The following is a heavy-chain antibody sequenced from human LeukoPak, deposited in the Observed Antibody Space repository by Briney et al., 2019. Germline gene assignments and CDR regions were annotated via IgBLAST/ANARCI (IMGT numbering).Heavy chain of an antibody. D-gene: IGHD7-27*01. CDR1: GFTFSSYS. V-gene: IGHV3-48*01. CDR2: ISSSSSTI. Sequence: PGGSLRLSCAASGFTFSSYSMNWVRQAPGKGLEWVSYISSSSSTIYYADSVKGRFTISRDNAKNSLYLQMNSLRAEDTAVYYCASSGANWGPRNDYWGQGTLVTVSS. J-gene: IGHJ4*02. CDR3: ASSGANWGPRNDY.